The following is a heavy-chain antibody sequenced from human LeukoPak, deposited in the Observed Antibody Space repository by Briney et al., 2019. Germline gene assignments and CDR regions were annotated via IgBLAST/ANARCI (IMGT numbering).Heavy chain of an antibody. J-gene: IGHJ4*02. V-gene: IGHV3-48*04. CDR2: ISASRDIT. CDR1: GFNYSSYT. CDR3: ARDLDRGYSGFWGY. Sequence: GGSLRLSCAASGFNYSSYTMNWVRQAPGMGLEWLSYISASRDITYYADSVKGRFTISRDNAKNSLYLQMNSLRAEDTAVYYCARDLDRGYSGFWGYWGQGTLVTVSS. D-gene: IGHD5-12*01.